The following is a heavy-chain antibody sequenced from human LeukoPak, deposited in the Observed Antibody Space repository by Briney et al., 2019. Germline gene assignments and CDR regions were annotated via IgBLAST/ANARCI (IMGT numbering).Heavy chain of an antibody. D-gene: IGHD2-2*01. CDR1: GGSISSYY. J-gene: IGHJ4*02. CDR2: IYTSGST. CDR3: ASLGYCSSTSCYGYGVFDY. Sequence: SSETLSLTCTVSGGSISSYYWSWIRQPPGKGLEWIGYIYTSGSTNYNPSLKSRVTISVDTSKNQFSLKLSSVTAADTAVYYCASLGYCSSTSCYGYGVFDYWGQGTLVTVSS. V-gene: IGHV4-4*09.